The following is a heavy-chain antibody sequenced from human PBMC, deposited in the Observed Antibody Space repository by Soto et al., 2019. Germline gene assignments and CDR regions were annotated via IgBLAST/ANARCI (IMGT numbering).Heavy chain of an antibody. V-gene: IGHV1-2*02. Sequence: VSLKIYWKASGYRISVNYMDCGLHQPEQGLEGMGWINPTSGGTNYAQNFQGRVTMTRDTSISTAYMERSRLSSDDTAVYYCSRASAVAGGSSNSLPNDYWGQGTLVTVS. CDR3: SRASAVAGGSSNSLPNDY. J-gene: IGHJ4*02. D-gene: IGHD6-19*01. CDR1: GYRISVNY. CDR2: INPTSGGT.